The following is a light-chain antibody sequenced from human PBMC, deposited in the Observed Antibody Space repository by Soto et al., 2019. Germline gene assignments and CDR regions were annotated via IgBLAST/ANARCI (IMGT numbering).Light chain of an antibody. CDR2: DVS. CDR3: CSYAGSYNHV. V-gene: IGLV2-11*01. CDR1: SSDVGGYNY. Sequence: QSALTQPRSVSGSPGQSVTISCTGTSSDVGGYNYVSWYQQHPGKAPKLMIYDVSKRPSGVPDRFSGSKSGNTASLTISGLQAEDEADYYCCSYAGSYNHVFGTGIKLTVL. J-gene: IGLJ1*01.